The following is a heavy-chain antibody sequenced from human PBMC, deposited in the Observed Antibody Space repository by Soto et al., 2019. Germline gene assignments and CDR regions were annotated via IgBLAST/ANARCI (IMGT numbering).Heavy chain of an antibody. CDR3: ARPLWRDDYNWGYFEL. Sequence: QVQLVESGGGVVQPGRSLRLSCAASGFTFSSYAMHWVRQAPGKGLAWVAVISYDGSNKYYADSVKGRFTISRDNSKNTLYLQMSRLRDEDTAVYYCARPLWRDDYNWGYFELWGRGTLVTVSS. CDR1: GFTFSSYA. D-gene: IGHD4-4*01. V-gene: IGHV3-30-3*01. J-gene: IGHJ2*01. CDR2: ISYDGSNK.